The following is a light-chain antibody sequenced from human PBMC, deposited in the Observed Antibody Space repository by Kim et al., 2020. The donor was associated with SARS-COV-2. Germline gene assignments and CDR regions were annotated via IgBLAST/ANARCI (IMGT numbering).Light chain of an antibody. J-gene: IGKJ2*01. Sequence: SASPGERATPSCRTSQNIGSNLACYQQKPGQAPRLLIYGASTRATGISGRFSGSGSGTDFTLTISSLQSEDLAVYYCQQYGDWPYVFGQGTKLEI. CDR1: QNIGSN. CDR3: QQYGDWPYV. CDR2: GAS. V-gene: IGKV3-15*01.